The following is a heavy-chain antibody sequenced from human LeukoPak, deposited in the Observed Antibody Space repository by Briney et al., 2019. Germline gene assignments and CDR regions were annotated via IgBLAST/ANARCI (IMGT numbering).Heavy chain of an antibody. Sequence: SVKVSCKASGGTFSSYAISWVRQAPGQGLEWMGGIIPIFGTANYAQKSQGRVTITADKSTSTAYMELSSLRSEDTAVYYCARGEVVAATPYYFDYWGQGTLVTVSS. CDR1: GGTFSSYA. V-gene: IGHV1-69*06. CDR2: IIPIFGTA. J-gene: IGHJ4*02. CDR3: ARGEVVAATPYYFDY. D-gene: IGHD2-15*01.